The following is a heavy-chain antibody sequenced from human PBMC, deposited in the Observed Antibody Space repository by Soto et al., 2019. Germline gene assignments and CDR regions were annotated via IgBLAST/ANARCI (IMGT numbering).Heavy chain of an antibody. CDR2: INAGNGNT. D-gene: IGHD1-1*01. V-gene: IGHV1-3*01. CDR3: ARVVHPTWFDP. CDR1: GYTFTSYA. J-gene: IGHJ5*02. Sequence: GASVKVSCKACGYTFTSYAMHWVRQAPGQRLEWMGWINAGNGNTKYSQKFQGRVTITRDTSASTAYMELSSLRSEDTAVYYCARVVHPTWFDPWGQGTLVTVSS.